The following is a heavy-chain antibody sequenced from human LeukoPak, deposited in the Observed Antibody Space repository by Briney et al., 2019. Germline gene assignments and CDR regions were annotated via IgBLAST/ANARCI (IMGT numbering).Heavy chain of an antibody. CDR2: IYYSGST. CDR1: GGSINSYY. Sequence: SETLSLTCTVSGGSINSYYWSWIRQPPGKGLGWIGYIYYSGSTNYNPSLKSRVTISVDTSKNQFSLKLSSVTAADTAVYYCASQRYSSGWTTYYFDSWGQGTLVTVSS. V-gene: IGHV4-59*12. CDR3: ASQRYSSGWTTYYFDS. D-gene: IGHD6-19*01. J-gene: IGHJ4*02.